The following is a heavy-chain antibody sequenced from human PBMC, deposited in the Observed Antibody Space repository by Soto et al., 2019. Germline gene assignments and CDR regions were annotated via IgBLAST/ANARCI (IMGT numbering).Heavy chain of an antibody. CDR3: AKRGYCRGGSCYTYYYGMDV. CDR1: GFTFSSYA. CDR2: ISGSGGST. Sequence: GGSLRLSCAASGFTFSSYAMSWVRQAPGKGLEWVSAISGSGGSTYYADSVKGRFTISRDNSKNTLYLQMNSLRAEDTAVYYCAKRGYCRGGSCYTYYYGMDVWGQGTTVTVYS. J-gene: IGHJ6*02. D-gene: IGHD2-15*01. V-gene: IGHV3-23*01.